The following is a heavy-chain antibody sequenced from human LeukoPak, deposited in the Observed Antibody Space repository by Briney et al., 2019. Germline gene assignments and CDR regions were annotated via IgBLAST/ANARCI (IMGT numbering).Heavy chain of an antibody. CDR2: IESKTDGGTT. CDR1: GLTFTNAW. D-gene: IGHD3-16*02. CDR3: TTDPRS. J-gene: IGHJ4*02. V-gene: IGHV3-15*04. Sequence: PGVSLRLSCVVSGLTFTNAWMAGVRQAPGKGLEWVGRIESKTDGGTTGYAAPVQGRFTISRDDSKNMLYLQMNRLKTEDPALYYCTTDPRSWGQGALVTVSS.